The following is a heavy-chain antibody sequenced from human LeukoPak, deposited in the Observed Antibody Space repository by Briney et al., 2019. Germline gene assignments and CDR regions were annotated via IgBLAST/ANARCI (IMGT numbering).Heavy chain of an antibody. V-gene: IGHV4-59*01. CDR2: IYYSGST. CDR3: ARSSSRYDFWSGDFDY. D-gene: IGHD3-3*01. Sequence: ASETLSLTCAVYGGSFSGYYWSWIRQPPGKGLEWIGYIYYSGSTNYNPSLKSRVTISVDTSKNQFSLKLSSMTAADTAVYYCARSSSRYDFWSGDFDYWGQGTLVTVSS. CDR1: GGSFSGYY. J-gene: IGHJ4*02.